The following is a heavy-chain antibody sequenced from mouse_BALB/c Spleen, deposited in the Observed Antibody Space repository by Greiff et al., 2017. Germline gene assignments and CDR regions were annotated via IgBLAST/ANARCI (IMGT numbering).Heavy chain of an antibody. CDR1: GYSFTSYW. V-gene: IGHV1S127*01. Sequence: QVQLQQSGPQLVRPGASVKISCKASGYSFTSYWMHWVKQRPGQGLEWIGMFDPSDSETRLNQKFKDKATLTVDNSSSTAYMQLSSPTSEDSAVYYCARENYGNFLDYWGQGTTLTVSS. J-gene: IGHJ2*01. CDR3: ARENYGNFLDY. D-gene: IGHD2-1*01. CDR2: FDPSDSET.